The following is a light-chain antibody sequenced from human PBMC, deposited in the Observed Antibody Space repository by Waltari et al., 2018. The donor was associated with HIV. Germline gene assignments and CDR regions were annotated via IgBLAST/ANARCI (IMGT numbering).Light chain of an antibody. CDR2: DDS. Sequence: SYVLTQPPSVSVAPGQTARLTRAGNNLGSKNVHWYQQKPGQAPVLVVYDDSDRPSGIPERFSGSNSGNTATLTISRVEAGDEADYYCQVWDSSSDHYVFGTGTKVTVL. CDR1: NLGSKN. CDR3: QVWDSSSDHYV. J-gene: IGLJ1*01. V-gene: IGLV3-21*02.